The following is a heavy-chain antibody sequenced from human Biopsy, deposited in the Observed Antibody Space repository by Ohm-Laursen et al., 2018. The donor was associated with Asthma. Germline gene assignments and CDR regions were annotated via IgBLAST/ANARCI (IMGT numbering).Heavy chain of an antibody. J-gene: IGHJ6*02. V-gene: IGHV1-69*13. D-gene: IGHD1-7*01. Sequence: SVKVSCKASGGTFSRYAISWVRQAPGQGLEWMGGIIPVFGTSNYAQKFQGRVTFTADGSTSSAYMELSSLRSEDTAVYYCARDPHNSYLAPLRTKFNYYYYGMDVWGQGTTVTVSS. CDR1: GGTFSRYA. CDR2: IIPVFGTS. CDR3: ARDPHNSYLAPLRTKFNYYYYGMDV.